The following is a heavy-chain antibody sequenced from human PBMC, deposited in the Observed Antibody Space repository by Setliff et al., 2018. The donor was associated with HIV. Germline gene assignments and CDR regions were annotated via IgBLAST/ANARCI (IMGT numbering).Heavy chain of an antibody. D-gene: IGHD5-18*01. J-gene: IGHJ4*02. CDR3: AREIPYSFGYYFDY. CDR2: IYTSGST. CDR1: GGSISSGGYY. Sequence: SETLSLTCTVSGGSISSGGYYWSWIRQPAGKGLEWIGRIYTSGSTNYNPSLKSRLTISVDTSKNQFSLTLSSVTAADTAVYYCAREIPYSFGYYFDYWGQGTLDTVSS. V-gene: IGHV4-61*02.